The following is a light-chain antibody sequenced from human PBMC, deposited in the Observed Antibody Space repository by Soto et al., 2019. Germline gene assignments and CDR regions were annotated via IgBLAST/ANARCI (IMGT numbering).Light chain of an antibody. CDR2: GAS. J-gene: IGKJ1*01. Sequence: EIVLTQSPGTLSLSPGERATLSCRASQSISSNYLAWYRQRPGQAPRLLMYGASSRATGIPERFGGSGSGTDFTLTISRLEPEDFAVYYCQQYGSSPATFGQGTKVEIK. V-gene: IGKV3-20*01. CDR1: QSISSNY. CDR3: QQYGSSPAT.